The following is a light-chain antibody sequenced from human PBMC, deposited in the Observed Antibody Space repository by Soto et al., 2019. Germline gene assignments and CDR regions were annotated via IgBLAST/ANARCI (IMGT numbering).Light chain of an antibody. V-gene: IGKV1-5*01. CDR1: QSISNW. CDR3: QQYNSYST. Sequence: DIQMTQSPSTLSASVGDRVTITCRASQSISNWLAWYQQKPGKAPKLLIYAASSLHSGVPSRFSGSGSGTEFTLTISSLQPDDFATYYCQQYNSYSTFGQGTKVDIK. CDR2: AAS. J-gene: IGKJ1*01.